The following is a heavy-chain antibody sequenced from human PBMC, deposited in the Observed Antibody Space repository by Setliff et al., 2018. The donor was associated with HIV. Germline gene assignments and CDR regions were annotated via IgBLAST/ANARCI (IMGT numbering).Heavy chain of an antibody. J-gene: IGHJ4*02. Sequence: SETLSLTCTVSGGSIDSGSYYWSWIRQPAGKGLEWIGRIYATGSTNYNPSLKSRVTISVDTSKNQFSLKLSSVTAADTAVYYCARSSRVNCGGDCYLFDYWGQGTPVTVSS. D-gene: IGHD2-21*02. CDR2: IYATGST. CDR1: GGSIDSGSYY. CDR3: ARSSRVNCGGDCYLFDY. V-gene: IGHV4-61*02.